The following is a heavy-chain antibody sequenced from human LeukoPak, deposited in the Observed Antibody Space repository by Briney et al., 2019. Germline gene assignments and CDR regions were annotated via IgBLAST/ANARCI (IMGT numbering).Heavy chain of an antibody. J-gene: IGHJ4*02. Sequence: GGSLRLSCAASGFNFRNYWMHWVRQAPGKWLVWVSRINSDGSSTSYADSVKGRFTISRDNAENTLYLQINSLRAEDTAVYYCATDEAANGRLDYWGQGTLVTDSS. V-gene: IGHV3-74*01. D-gene: IGHD1-1*01. CDR1: GFNFRNYW. CDR3: ATDEAANGRLDY. CDR2: INSDGSST.